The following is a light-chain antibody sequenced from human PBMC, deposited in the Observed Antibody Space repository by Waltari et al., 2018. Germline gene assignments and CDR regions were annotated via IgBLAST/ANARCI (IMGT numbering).Light chain of an antibody. V-gene: IGLV1-40*01. J-gene: IGLJ2*01. CDR1: SSNIGSRFD. CDR2: ANN. CDR3: QSYDSSLSAWV. Sequence: QSVLTQPPSVSGAPGQRVTISCTGSSSNIGSRFDVHWYHLVPGTVPKLLIYANNYRPSGVPGRFSGSKSGTSASLAIAGLQAEDEADYYCQSYDSSLSAWVFGGGTKLTVL.